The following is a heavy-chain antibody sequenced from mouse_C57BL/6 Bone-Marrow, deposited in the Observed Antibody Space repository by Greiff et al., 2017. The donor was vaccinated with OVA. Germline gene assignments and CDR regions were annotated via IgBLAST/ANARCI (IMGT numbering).Heavy chain of an antibody. J-gene: IGHJ4*01. CDR3: ARDQGYYGSSSYAMDY. D-gene: IGHD1-1*01. CDR2: ISAGGSYT. Sequence: EVQLKESGGGLVKPGGSLKLSCAASGFTFSSYAMSWVRQTPEKRLEWVATISAGGSYTYYPDNVKGRFTISRDNATNNLYLQMSHLKSEDTAMYYCARDQGYYGSSSYAMDYWGKGTSVTVSS. V-gene: IGHV5-4*01. CDR1: GFTFSSYA.